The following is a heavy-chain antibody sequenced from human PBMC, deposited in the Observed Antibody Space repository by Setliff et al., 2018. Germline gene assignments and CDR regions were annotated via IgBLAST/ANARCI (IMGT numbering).Heavy chain of an antibody. Sequence: GASVKVSCKASGYTFTGYYMHWVRQAPGQGLEWMGWINPNSGGTNYAQKFQGWVTMTRDTSISTAYMELSRLRSDDTAVYYCARGPRITIFGVVSLSLYGMDVWGQGTTVTVS. V-gene: IGHV1-2*04. CDR3: ARGPRITIFGVVSLSLYGMDV. CDR1: GYTFTGYY. J-gene: IGHJ6*02. D-gene: IGHD3-3*01. CDR2: INPNSGGT.